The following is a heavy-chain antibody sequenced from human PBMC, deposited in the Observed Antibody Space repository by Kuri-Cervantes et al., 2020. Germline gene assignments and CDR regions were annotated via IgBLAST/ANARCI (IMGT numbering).Heavy chain of an antibody. CDR1: GDSIRDSSYY. CDR2: IYYSGTT. Sequence: GSLRLSCIVSGDSIRDSSYYWGWIRQPPGKGLEWIANIYYSGTTYNNPSLKSRVTISLDTSKNQFSLRLSSVTAADTAVYYCARTLLWFGEKIDYWGQGTLVTVSS. V-gene: IGHV4-39*07. D-gene: IGHD3-10*01. J-gene: IGHJ4*02. CDR3: ARTLLWFGEKIDY.